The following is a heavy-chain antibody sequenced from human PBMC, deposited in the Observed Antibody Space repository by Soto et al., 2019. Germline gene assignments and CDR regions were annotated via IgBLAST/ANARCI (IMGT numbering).Heavy chain of an antibody. J-gene: IGHJ4*02. CDR1: GFTFSSYA. D-gene: IGHD3-9*01. Sequence: HPGGSLRLSCAASGFTFSSYAMHWVRQAPGKGLEWVAVISYDGSNKYYADSVKGRFTISRDNSKNTLYLQMNSLRAEDTAVYYCARDGYPPGLGYFDYWGQGTLVTVSS. V-gene: IGHV3-30-3*01. CDR2: ISYDGSNK. CDR3: ARDGYPPGLGYFDY.